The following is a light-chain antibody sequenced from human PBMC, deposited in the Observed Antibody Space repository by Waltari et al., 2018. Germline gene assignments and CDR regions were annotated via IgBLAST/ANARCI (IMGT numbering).Light chain of an antibody. J-gene: IGLJ2*01. CDR1: SSDVGRYNH. V-gene: IGLV2-23*01. CDR2: EGS. Sequence: QSALTQPASVSGSPGQSITIPCTGTSSDVGRYNHVSWYQQHPGKAPKLMICEGSKRPSGISNRFSGSKSGNTASLTISGLQAEDEADYYCCSYTYSSTLVFGGGTKLTVL. CDR3: CSYTYSSTLV.